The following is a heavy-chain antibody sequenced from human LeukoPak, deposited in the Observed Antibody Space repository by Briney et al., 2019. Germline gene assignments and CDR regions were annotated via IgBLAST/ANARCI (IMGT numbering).Heavy chain of an antibody. CDR3: AKGGKWDVTPFDY. J-gene: IGHJ4*02. V-gene: IGHV3-23*01. D-gene: IGHD1-26*01. CDR1: GFIFSSSA. CDR2: ISNNGGYT. Sequence: GGSLRLSCAASGFIFSSSAMSWVRQAPGKGLEWVSAISNNGGYTYYADSVQGRFTISRDNSKNTLYLQVNSLRAEDTAVYYCAKGGKWDVTPFDYWGQGTLVTVSS.